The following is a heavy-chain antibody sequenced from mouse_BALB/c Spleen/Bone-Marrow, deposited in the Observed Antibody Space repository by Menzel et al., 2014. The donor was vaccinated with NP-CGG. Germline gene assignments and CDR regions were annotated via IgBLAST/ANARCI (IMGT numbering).Heavy chain of an antibody. V-gene: IGHV1S81*02. Sequence: QVQLQQSGAELVKPGASVKLSCKASGYTFTSYWMHWVKQRPGQGLEWIGEINPSNGRTNYVKKFKSKTTLSGDKSSSTVYMQLSSLTSEDSAVYYCARSGYWYFDVWGAGTTVTVSA. CDR1: GYTFTSYW. CDR2: INPSNGRT. CDR3: ARSGYWYFDV. D-gene: IGHD3-1*01. J-gene: IGHJ1*01.